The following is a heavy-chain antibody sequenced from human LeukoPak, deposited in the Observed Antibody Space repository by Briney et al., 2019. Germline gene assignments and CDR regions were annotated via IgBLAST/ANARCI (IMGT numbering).Heavy chain of an antibody. D-gene: IGHD6-19*01. J-gene: IGHJ4*02. CDR1: GFTFSSYG. CDR3: VKAVEPY. CDR2: ISYDGSNK. V-gene: IGHV3-30*18. Sequence: GGSLRLSCAASGFTFSSYGMHWVRQAPGKGLEWVAVISYDGSNKYYADSVKGRFTISRDNSKNTLYLQMNSLRAEDTAVYYCVKAVEPYWGQGTLVTVSS.